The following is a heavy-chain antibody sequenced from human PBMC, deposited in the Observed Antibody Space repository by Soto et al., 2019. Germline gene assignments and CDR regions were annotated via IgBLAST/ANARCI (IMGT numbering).Heavy chain of an antibody. J-gene: IGHJ4*02. V-gene: IGHV1-69*13. CDR2: IIPIFGTA. CDR1: GGTFSSYA. CDR3: ARGASVATIFFDY. Sequence: ASVKVACKASGGTFSSYAISWVRQAPGQGLEWMGGIIPIFGTANYAQKFQGRVTITADESTSTAYMELSSLRSEDTAVYYCARGASVATIFFDYWGQGTLVTVSS. D-gene: IGHD5-12*01.